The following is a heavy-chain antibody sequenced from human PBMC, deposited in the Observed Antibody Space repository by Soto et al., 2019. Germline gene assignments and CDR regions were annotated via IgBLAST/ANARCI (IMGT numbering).Heavy chain of an antibody. CDR2: IDPSDSYT. Sequence: GESLKMSSKCSGYIFTSYWISWVRQMPGKVLEWMGRIDPSDSYTNYSPSFQGHVTISADKSISTAYLQWSSLKASDTAMYYCASGDLGYDYYYGMDVWGQGTTVTVSS. J-gene: IGHJ6*02. CDR1: GYIFTSYW. D-gene: IGHD2-15*01. V-gene: IGHV5-10-1*01. CDR3: ASGDLGYDYYYGMDV.